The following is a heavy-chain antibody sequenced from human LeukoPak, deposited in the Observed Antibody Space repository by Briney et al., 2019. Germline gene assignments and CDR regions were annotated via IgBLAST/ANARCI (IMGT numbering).Heavy chain of an antibody. CDR1: GYTFTGYY. CDR2: INPNSGGT. Sequence: GASVKVSCKASGYTFTGYYMHWVRQAPGQGLEWMGWINPNSGGTNYAQKFQGRVTMTRDTSISTAYMELSRLRSDDTAVCYCARVDYYDSSGYYYGIDYWGQGTLVTVSS. D-gene: IGHD3-22*01. J-gene: IGHJ4*02. CDR3: ARVDYYDSSGYYYGIDY. V-gene: IGHV1-2*02.